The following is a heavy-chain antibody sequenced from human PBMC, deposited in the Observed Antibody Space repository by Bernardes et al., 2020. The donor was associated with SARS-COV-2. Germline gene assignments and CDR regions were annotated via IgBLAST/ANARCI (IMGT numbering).Heavy chain of an antibody. CDR1: GFIFSNYW. Sequence: GWSLRLSCAASGFIFSNYWMSWVRQAPGKGLEWVANIKQDASDKYYLDSVKGRFTIFRDNAKNSLYLQMNSLRVEDTALYFCARDLDSGMDVWGQGTTVTVSS. V-gene: IGHV3-7*01. CDR3: ARDLDSGMDV. J-gene: IGHJ6*02. CDR2: IKQDASDK.